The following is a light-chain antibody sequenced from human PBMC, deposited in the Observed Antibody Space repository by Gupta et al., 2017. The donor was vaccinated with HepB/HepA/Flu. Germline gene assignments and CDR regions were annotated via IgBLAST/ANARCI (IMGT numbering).Light chain of an antibody. J-gene: IGLJ2*01. CDR2: DDG. V-gene: IGLV3-21*03. Sequence: SDVLTPPPSASVAPGKTARTTCGGNNIGRKSGHWYQQKPGQAPVVVVYDDGDRPSGIPEGFSGANTGNTATLTISRVEAGDEADYYCQVWDSSSDHPGVFGGGTKLTVL. CDR1: NIGRKS. CDR3: QVWDSSSDHPGV.